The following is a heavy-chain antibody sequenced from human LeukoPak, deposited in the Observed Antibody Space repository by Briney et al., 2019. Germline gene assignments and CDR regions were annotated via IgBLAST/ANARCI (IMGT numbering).Heavy chain of an antibody. V-gene: IGHV4-61*02. CDR2: IYTSGST. CDR1: GGSISSGSYY. CDR3: ARDLVSDYDSSGYDAFDI. D-gene: IGHD3-22*01. J-gene: IGHJ3*02. Sequence: SETLSLTCTVSGGSISSGSYYWSWIRQPAGKGLEWIGRIYTSGSTYYNPSLKSRVTISVDMSKNQFSLKLSSVTAADTAVYYCARDLVSDYDSSGYDAFDIWGQGTMVTVSS.